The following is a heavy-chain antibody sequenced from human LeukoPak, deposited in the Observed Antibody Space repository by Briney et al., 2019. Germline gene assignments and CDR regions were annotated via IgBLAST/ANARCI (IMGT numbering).Heavy chain of an antibody. CDR2: INHSGST. Sequence: PSETLSLTCAVYGGSFSGYYWSWIRQPPGKGLECIGEINHSGSTNYNPSLKSRVTISVDTSKNQFSLKLSSVTAADTAVYYCARERITMIVVVTGYYYYMDVWGKGTTVTVSS. CDR3: ARERITMIVVVTGYYYYMDV. D-gene: IGHD3-22*01. J-gene: IGHJ6*03. CDR1: GGSFSGYY. V-gene: IGHV4-34*01.